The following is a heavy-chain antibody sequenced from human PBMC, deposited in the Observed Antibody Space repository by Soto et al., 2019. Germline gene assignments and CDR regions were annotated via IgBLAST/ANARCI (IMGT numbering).Heavy chain of an antibody. Sequence: PGGSLRLSCAASGFTFSSYAMSWVRQAPGKGLEWVSAISGSGGSTYYADSVKGRFTTSRDNSKNTLYLQMNSLRAEDTAVYYCAKAMYDFWSGYFHYWGQGTLVTVSS. D-gene: IGHD3-3*01. CDR3: AKAMYDFWSGYFHY. V-gene: IGHV3-23*01. CDR2: ISGSGGST. J-gene: IGHJ4*02. CDR1: GFTFSSYA.